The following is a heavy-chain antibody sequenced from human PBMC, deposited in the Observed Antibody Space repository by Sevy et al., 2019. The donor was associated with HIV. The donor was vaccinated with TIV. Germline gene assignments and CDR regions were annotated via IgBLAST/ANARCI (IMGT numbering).Heavy chain of an antibody. CDR2: ISSSSSTI. CDR1: GFTFSSYS. V-gene: IGHV3-48*01. CDR3: ARDDYGDYVQAFDI. Sequence: SGCLRLSCAASGFTFSSYSMNWVRQAPGKGLEWVSYISSSSSTIYYADSVKGRFTISRDNAKNSLYLQMNSLRVEDTAVYYCARDDYGDYVQAFDIWGQGTPVIVSS. D-gene: IGHD4-17*01. J-gene: IGHJ3*02.